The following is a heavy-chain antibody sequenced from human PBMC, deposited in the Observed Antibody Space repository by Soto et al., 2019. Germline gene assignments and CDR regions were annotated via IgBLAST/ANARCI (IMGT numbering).Heavy chain of an antibody. J-gene: IGHJ4*02. CDR3: ARDPESDSSGYTIEY. D-gene: IGHD3-22*01. V-gene: IGHV1-46*01. CDR2: INPSGGST. CDR1: GYTFTSYY. Sequence: GASVKVSCKASGYTFTSYYMHWVRQAPGQGLEWMGIINPSGGSTSYAQKFQGRVTMTRDTSTSTVYMELSSLRSEDTAVYYCARDPESDSSGYTIEYWGQGTLVTVSS.